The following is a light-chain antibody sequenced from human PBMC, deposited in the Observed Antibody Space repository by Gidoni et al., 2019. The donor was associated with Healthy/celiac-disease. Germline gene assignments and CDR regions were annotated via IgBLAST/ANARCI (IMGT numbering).Light chain of an antibody. CDR2: AAS. Sequence: DIQLTQSPSFLSASVGDRVTITCRASQGISSYLAWYQQKPGKAPKLLIYAASTLRSGVPSRFSGSGSGTEFTLTISSLQPEDFATYYCQQLNSYPWTFXXXTKVEIK. CDR1: QGISSY. V-gene: IGKV1-9*01. CDR3: QQLNSYPWT. J-gene: IGKJ1*01.